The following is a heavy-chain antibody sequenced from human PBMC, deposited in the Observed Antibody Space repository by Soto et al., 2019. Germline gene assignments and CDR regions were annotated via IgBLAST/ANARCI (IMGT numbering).Heavy chain of an antibody. Sequence: QVQLQESGPGLVKPSGTLSLTCAVSGGSISSTNWWSWVRQSPGKGLEWIGEIYHSGSTNYNPSLRGQVTIPVDKSNNQFPLKIRSVTAADTAMYYCATLPPLIGLALLPIPPWGQEPWSPSPQ. D-gene: IGHD2-2*02. V-gene: IGHV4-4*02. CDR3: ATLPPLIGLALLPIPP. CDR1: GGSISSTNW. CDR2: IYHSGST. J-gene: IGHJ4*02.